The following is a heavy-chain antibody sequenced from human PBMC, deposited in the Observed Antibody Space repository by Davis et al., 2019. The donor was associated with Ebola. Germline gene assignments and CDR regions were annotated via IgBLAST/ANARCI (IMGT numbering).Heavy chain of an antibody. CDR1: GGSFSGYY. D-gene: IGHD4-17*01. Sequence: MPGGSLRLSCAVYGGSFSGYYWSWIRQPPGKGLEWIGEINHSGSTNYNPSLKSRVTISVDPSKNQFSLKLSSVTAADTAVYYCAMTTVTTGWFDPWGQGTLVTVSS. CDR2: INHSGST. V-gene: IGHV4-34*01. J-gene: IGHJ5*02. CDR3: AMTTVTTGWFDP.